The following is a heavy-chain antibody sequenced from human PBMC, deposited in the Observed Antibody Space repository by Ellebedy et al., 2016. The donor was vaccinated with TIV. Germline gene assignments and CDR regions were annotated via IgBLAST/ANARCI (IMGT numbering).Heavy chain of an antibody. CDR2: TGST. V-gene: IGHV3-53*01. J-gene: IGHJ2*01. CDR3: AREAGISSFRHWYIDL. Sequence: GESLKISCEASGFTFKNHAVSWVRQAPGKGLEWISGTGSTFSADSVQGRFTVSRDNSKQMVYLQMNSLTSEDTGVYYCAREAGISSFRHWYIDLWGRGTLVIVSS. D-gene: IGHD6-6*01. CDR1: GFTFKNHA.